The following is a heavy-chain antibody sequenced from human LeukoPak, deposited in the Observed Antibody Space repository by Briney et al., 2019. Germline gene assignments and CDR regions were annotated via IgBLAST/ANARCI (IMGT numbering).Heavy chain of an antibody. CDR3: AREVYGDYVNWFDP. J-gene: IGHJ5*02. V-gene: IGHV4-59*01. CDR2: IYCSGST. Sequence: SETLSLTCTVSGGSISSYYWSWIRQPPGKGLEWIGYIYCSGSTNYNPSLKSRVTISVDTSKNQFSLKLSSVTAADTAVYYCAREVYGDYVNWFDPWGQGTLVTVSS. CDR1: GGSISSYY. D-gene: IGHD4-17*01.